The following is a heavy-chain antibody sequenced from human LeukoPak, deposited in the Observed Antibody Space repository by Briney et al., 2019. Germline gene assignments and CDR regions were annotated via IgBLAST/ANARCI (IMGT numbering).Heavy chain of an antibody. CDR3: ASGGGSRSSTFDCASTSCPVDY. J-gene: IGHJ4*02. V-gene: IGHV3-23*01. D-gene: IGHD2-2*01. CDR1: GFTFSSHA. CDR2: ISGSGGTT. Sequence: GGSLRLSCAASGFTFSSHAMSWVRQAPGKGLEWVSTISGSGGTTYYADSVKGRFTISRDNAKNSLYLEMNSLRGGDTAVYFCASGGGSRSSTFDCASTSCPVDYWGQGTQVTVSS.